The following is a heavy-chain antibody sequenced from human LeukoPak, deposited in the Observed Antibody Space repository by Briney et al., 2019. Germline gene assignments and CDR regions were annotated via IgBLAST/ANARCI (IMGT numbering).Heavy chain of an antibody. J-gene: IGHJ4*02. D-gene: IGHD6-19*01. Sequence: PSETLSLTCAVYGGSFSDYYWNWIRQPPGKGLEWIGEINHSGSTNYNPSLKSRVTISVDTSKNQFSLKLSSVTAADTAVYYCARVSREYSSGWNLDYWGQGTLVTVSS. CDR3: ARVSREYSSGWNLDY. CDR2: INHSGST. V-gene: IGHV4-34*01. CDR1: GGSFSDYY.